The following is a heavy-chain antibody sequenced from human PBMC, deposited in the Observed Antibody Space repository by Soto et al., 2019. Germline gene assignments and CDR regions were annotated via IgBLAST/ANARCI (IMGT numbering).Heavy chain of an antibody. D-gene: IGHD1-26*01. J-gene: IGHJ4*02. Sequence: QVYLLQSGAEVKKVGASVKVSCKTSGYAFSAYYVHWAGRAPGRGFQWLGWINPSNEVTTFSEFFQGRITMTTYTSTNTVHMELNRLTSVDTAVYFCMRGGWGDSPIDYWGQGTQVTVSS. V-gene: IGHV1-2*02. CDR3: MRGGWGDSPIDY. CDR1: GYAFSAYY. CDR2: INPSNEVT.